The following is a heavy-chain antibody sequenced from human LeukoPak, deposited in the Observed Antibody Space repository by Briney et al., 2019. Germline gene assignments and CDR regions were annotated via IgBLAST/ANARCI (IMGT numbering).Heavy chain of an antibody. J-gene: IGHJ5*02. D-gene: IGHD6-19*01. Sequence: GGSLRLSCAASGFTFSSYGMHWVRQAPGKGLEWVAVIWYDGSNKYYADSVKGRFTISRDNSKNTLYLQMNSLRAEDTSVYYCARARGAYSSGRNWFDRWGQGTLVTVSS. CDR1: GFTFSSYG. CDR3: ARARGAYSSGRNWFDR. V-gene: IGHV3-33*01. CDR2: IWYDGSNK.